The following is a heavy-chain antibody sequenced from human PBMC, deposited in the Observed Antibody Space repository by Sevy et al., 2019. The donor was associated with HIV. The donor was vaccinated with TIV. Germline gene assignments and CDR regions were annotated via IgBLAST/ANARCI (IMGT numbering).Heavy chain of an antibody. D-gene: IGHD1-26*01. CDR1: GFTFSDDS. CDR2: ISGRSSTI. Sequence: GGSLRLSCAASGFTFSDDSMNWARQAPGKGLEWVAYISGRSSTISYADSVKGRFIVSRDNAMNSLYLQMNSLRAEDTAFYFCARESGSYRRNDFDSWGQGTLVTVSS. CDR3: ARESGSYRRNDFDS. V-gene: IGHV3-48*01. J-gene: IGHJ4*02.